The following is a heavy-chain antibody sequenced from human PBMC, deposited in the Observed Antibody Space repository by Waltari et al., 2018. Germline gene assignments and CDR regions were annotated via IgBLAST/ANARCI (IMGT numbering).Heavy chain of an antibody. CDR1: AGTFGPYA. CDR2: VIPIFGTP. Sequence: QVQLVQSGAEVKQPGASVTVSCKASAGTFGPYAITWVRQAPGQGLEWMGGVIPIFGTPNYAPKFQGRVTVSADPSTSTAYLEVRRLISEDTAVYYCAKREIGYAFDIWGHGTMVTVSS. D-gene: IGHD1-26*01. CDR3: AKREIGYAFDI. J-gene: IGHJ3*02. V-gene: IGHV1-69*12.